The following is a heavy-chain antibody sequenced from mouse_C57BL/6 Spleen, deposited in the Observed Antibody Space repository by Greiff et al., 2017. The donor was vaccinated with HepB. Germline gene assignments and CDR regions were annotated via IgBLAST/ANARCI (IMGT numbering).Heavy chain of an antibody. CDR2: ISYDGSN. CDR1: GYSITSGYY. J-gene: IGHJ1*03. D-gene: IGHD1-1*01. Sequence: ESGPGLVKPSQSLSLTCSVTGYSITSGYYWNWIRQFPGNKLEWMGYISYDGSNNYNPSLKNRISITRDTSKNQFFLKLNSVTTEDTATYYCARTDYYGSSSWYFDVWGTGTRSPSPQ. CDR3: ARTDYYGSSSWYFDV. V-gene: IGHV3-6*01.